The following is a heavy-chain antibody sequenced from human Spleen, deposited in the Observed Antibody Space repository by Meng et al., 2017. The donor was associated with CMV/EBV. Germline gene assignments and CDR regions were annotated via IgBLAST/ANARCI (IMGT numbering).Heavy chain of an antibody. V-gene: IGHV4-34*01. CDR1: GGSFSGYY. Sequence: SETLSLTCAVYGGSFSGYYWSWIRQPPGKGLEWIGEINHSGSTNYNPSLKSRVTISVDTSKNQFSLKLSSVTAADTAVYFCARVLHYLWSGPRLDHWGQGTQVTVSS. D-gene: IGHD3-10*01. CDR2: INHSGST. CDR3: ARVLHYLWSGPRLDH. J-gene: IGHJ4*02.